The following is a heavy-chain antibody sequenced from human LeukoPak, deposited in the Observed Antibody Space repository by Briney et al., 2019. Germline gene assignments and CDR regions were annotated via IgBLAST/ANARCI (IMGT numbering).Heavy chain of an antibody. CDR1: GFTFSTYW. Sequence: PGGSLRLSCAASGFTFSTYWMTWVRQAPGKGLEWVANIKQDGSEQYYVDSVKGRFTISRDNAKNSLYLQMNSLRAEDTAVYYCASAGHRYDSSGYYLGHWGQGTLVTVSS. CDR2: IKQDGSEQ. D-gene: IGHD3-22*01. J-gene: IGHJ4*02. CDR3: ASAGHRYDSSGYYLGH. V-gene: IGHV3-7*03.